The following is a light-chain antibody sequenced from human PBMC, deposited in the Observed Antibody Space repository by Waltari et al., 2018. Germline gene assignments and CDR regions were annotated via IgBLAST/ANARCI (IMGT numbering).Light chain of an antibody. V-gene: IGKV3-20*01. CDR3: QQYGSSPCT. J-gene: IGKJ2*02. CDR1: QSVSSSY. CDR2: GAS. Sequence: EIVLTQSPGILSLSPGERATLSCRASQSVSSSYLAWYQQKPGQAPRLLIYGASSRATGSSDRFSGSGSGTDFTLTISRLEPEDFAVYYCQQYGSSPCTFGQGTKLEIK.